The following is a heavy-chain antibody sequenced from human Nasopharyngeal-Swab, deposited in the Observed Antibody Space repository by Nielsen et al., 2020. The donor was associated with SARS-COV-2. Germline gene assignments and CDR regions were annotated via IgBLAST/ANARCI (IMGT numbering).Heavy chain of an antibody. J-gene: IGHJ2*01. CDR1: GFTFSSYS. CDR3: SSRSKSDWYFDL. CDR2: IKSKTDGGTT. Sequence: GESLKISCAASGFTFSSYSMNWVRQAPGKGLEWVGRIKSKTDGGTTDYAAPVKGRFTISRDDSKKTLYLQMNSLKTEDTAVYYCSSRSKSDWYFDLWGRGTLVTVSS. V-gene: IGHV3-15*01.